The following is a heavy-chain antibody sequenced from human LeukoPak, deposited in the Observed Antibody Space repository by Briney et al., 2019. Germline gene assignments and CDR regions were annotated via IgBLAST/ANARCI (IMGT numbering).Heavy chain of an antibody. V-gene: IGHV1-18*01. CDR3: ARGGPWGITMVRGAHDAFDI. Sequence: ASVKVSCKASGYTFTSYGISWVRQAPGQGLEWMGWISAYNGNTNYAQKLQGRVTMTTDTSTSTAYMELRSLRSDDTAVYYCARGGPWGITMVRGAHDAFDIWGQGTMVTVSS. D-gene: IGHD3-10*01. CDR2: ISAYNGNT. CDR1: GYTFTSYG. J-gene: IGHJ3*02.